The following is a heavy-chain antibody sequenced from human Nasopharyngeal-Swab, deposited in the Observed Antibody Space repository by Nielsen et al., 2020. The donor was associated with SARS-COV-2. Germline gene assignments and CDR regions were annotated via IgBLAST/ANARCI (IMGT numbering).Heavy chain of an antibody. J-gene: IGHJ6*03. CDR2: HYVDGRT. V-gene: IGHV3-53*01. D-gene: IGHD2/OR15-2a*01. CDR3: ARLHFYYMDF. Sequence: GESLKISCAASGFAVNINDLTWVRQTPGKGLEWVSMHYVDGRTEYAVSVKGRLAIPRDSSKNTVSLQMNTVRAEDTGLYFCARLHFYYMDFWGKGTTVTVSS. CDR1: GFAVNIND.